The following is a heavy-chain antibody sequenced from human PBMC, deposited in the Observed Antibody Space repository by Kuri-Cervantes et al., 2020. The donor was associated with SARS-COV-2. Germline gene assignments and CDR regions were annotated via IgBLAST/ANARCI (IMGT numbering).Heavy chain of an antibody. Sequence: ASVKVSCKASGYTFTSYGISWVRQAPGQGLEWMGWISAYNGNTNYAQKLQGRVTMTTDTSTSTAYMELRSLRSDDTAVYYCARLYYYDSSGYYYYYGMDVWGQGITVTVSS. J-gene: IGHJ6*02. D-gene: IGHD3-22*01. CDR3: ARLYYYDSSGYYYYYGMDV. V-gene: IGHV1-18*01. CDR1: GYTFTSYG. CDR2: ISAYNGNT.